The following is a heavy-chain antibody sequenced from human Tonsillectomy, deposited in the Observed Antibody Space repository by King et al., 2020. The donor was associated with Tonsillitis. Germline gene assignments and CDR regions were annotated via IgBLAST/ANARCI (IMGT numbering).Heavy chain of an antibody. CDR1: GFTFSTYE. CDR2: ISSSGSNI. J-gene: IGHJ6*03. V-gene: IGHV3-48*03. D-gene: IGHD1-1*01. CDR3: GKTGDPYYYNYDMEG. Sequence: VQLVESGGDLVQPGGSLRLSCVGSGFTFSTYEMIWVRQAPGKGLEWVSYISSSGSNIYYAASVKGRFTISRDNAKNSLLLHMNSLRAEDTGTYDCGKTGDPYYYNYDMEGGGKGTTVTGSS.